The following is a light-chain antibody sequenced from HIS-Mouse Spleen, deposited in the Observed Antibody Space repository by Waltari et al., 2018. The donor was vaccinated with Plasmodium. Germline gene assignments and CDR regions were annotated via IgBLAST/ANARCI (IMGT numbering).Light chain of an antibody. V-gene: IGKV3-15*01. J-gene: IGKJ3*01. Sequence: EIVMPQSPATLSVSPGESATLSCRASQRVRSNLAWYQQKPGQAPRLLSYGASTRATGIPARFSGSGSGTEFTLTISSLQSEDFAVYYCQQYNNWSFTFGPGTKVDIK. CDR2: GAS. CDR3: QQYNNWSFT. CDR1: QRVRSN.